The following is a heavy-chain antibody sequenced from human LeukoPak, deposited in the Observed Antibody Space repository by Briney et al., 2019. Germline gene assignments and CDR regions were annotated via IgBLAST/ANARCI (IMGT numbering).Heavy chain of an antibody. CDR3: ASQGYSSGWYNPYASDI. CDR2: IYTSGST. D-gene: IGHD6-19*01. CDR1: GGFISSYY. Sequence: SETLSLTCTVSGGFISSYYWSWIRQPPGKGLEWIGYIYTSGSTNYNPSLKSRVTISVDTSKNQFSLKLSSVTAADTAVYYCASQGYSSGWYNPYASDIWGQGTMVTVSS. V-gene: IGHV4-4*09. J-gene: IGHJ3*02.